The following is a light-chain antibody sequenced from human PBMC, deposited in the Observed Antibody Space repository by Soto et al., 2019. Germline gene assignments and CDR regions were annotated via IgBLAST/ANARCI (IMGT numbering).Light chain of an antibody. CDR2: KAS. CDR1: QTISSW. V-gene: IGKV1-5*03. J-gene: IGKJ1*01. Sequence: DIQMTQSPSTLSGSVGDRVTITCRASQTISSWWAWYQQKPGKAPKLLVYKASTLKSGVPSRFSGSGSGTEFTLTISSLQPDEFATYYCQHSNSYSEAFGQGTKVELK. CDR3: QHSNSYSEA.